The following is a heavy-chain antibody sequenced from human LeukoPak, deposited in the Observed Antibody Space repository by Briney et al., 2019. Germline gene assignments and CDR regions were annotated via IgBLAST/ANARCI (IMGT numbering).Heavy chain of an antibody. D-gene: IGHD1-26*01. CDR1: GFTFGDYA. CDR3: SRDQIVGATTVFVY. J-gene: IGHJ4*02. V-gene: IGHV3-49*04. Sequence: GRSLRLSCTASGFTFGDYAMSWVRQAPGKGLEWVGFIRSKAYGGTAEYAASVKGRFTISRDDSKSIAYLQMNSLKTEDTAVYYCSRDQIVGATTVFVYWGQGTLVTVSS. CDR2: IRSKAYGGTA.